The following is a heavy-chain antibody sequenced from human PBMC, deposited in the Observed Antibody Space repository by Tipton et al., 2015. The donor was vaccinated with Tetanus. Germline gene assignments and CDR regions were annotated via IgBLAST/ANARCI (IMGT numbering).Heavy chain of an antibody. Sequence: LRLSCTVSGGSISSGGYYWSWIRQHPGKGLEWIGYIYYSGSTYYNPSLKSRVTISVDTSKNQFSLKLSSVTAGDTAVYYCARAAGDCTNGVCFDYRGQGTPVTVSS. CDR1: GGSISSGGYY. J-gene: IGHJ4*02. CDR3: ARAAGDCTNGVCFDY. V-gene: IGHV4-31*03. CDR2: IYYSGST. D-gene: IGHD2-8*01.